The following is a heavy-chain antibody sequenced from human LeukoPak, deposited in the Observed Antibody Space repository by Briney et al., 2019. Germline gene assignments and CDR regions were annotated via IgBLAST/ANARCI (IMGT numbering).Heavy chain of an antibody. CDR3: ARGQGLGIYGSGSYKPYYYYGMDV. CDR1: GGSFSGYY. Sequence: SETLSLTCAVYGGSFSGYYWSWIRQPPGKGLEWIGEINHSGSTNYNPSLKSRVTISVDTSKNQFSLKLSSVTAADTAVYYCARGQGLGIYGSGSYKPYYYYGMDVWGQGTTVTVSS. D-gene: IGHD3-10*01. J-gene: IGHJ6*02. CDR2: INHSGST. V-gene: IGHV4-34*01.